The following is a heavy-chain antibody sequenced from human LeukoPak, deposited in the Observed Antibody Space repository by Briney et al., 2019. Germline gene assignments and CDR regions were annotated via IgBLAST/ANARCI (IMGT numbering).Heavy chain of an antibody. CDR2: IYYSGST. J-gene: IGHJ6*03. V-gene: IGHV4-39*07. CDR1: GGSISSSSYY. Sequence: SETLSLTCTVSGGSISSSSYYWGWIRQPPGKGLEWIGSIYYSGSTYYNPSLKSRVTISVDTSKNQFSLKLSSVTAADTAVYYCASTQQLVRDLKVGYYYYFYYMDVWGKGTTVTVSS. CDR3: ASTQQLVRDLKVGYYYYFYYMDV. D-gene: IGHD6-13*01.